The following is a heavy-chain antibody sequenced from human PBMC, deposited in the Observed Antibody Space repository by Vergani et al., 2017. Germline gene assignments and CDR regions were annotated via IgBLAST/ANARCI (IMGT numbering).Heavy chain of an antibody. D-gene: IGHD2-21*02. CDR1: GFTFSSYW. J-gene: IGHJ4*02. V-gene: IGHV3-74*01. CDR3: TVPYCGGDCYSGYYFDY. Sequence: EVQLVESGGGLVQPGGSLRLSCAASGFTFSSYWMHWVRQAPGKGLVWVSRINSDGSSTSYADSVKGRFTISRDDSKNTAYLQMNSLKTEDTAVYYCTVPYCGGDCYSGYYFDYWGQGTLVTVSS. CDR2: INSDGSST.